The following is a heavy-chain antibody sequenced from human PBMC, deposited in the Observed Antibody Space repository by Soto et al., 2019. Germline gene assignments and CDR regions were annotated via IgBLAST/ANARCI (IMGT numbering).Heavy chain of an antibody. CDR1: GGTFSSYA. CDR2: IIPIFGTA. Sequence: ASVKVSCKASGGTFSSYAISWVRQAPGQGLEWMGGIIPIFGTANYAQKFQGRVTITADKSTSTAYMELSSLRSEDTAVYYCARTRLPGIAAAGNGWFDPWGQGALVTVSS. V-gene: IGHV1-69*06. CDR3: ARTRLPGIAAAGNGWFDP. J-gene: IGHJ5*02. D-gene: IGHD6-13*01.